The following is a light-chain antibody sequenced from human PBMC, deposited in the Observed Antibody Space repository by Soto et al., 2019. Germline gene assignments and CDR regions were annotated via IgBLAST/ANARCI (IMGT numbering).Light chain of an antibody. V-gene: IGKV1-5*03. Sequence: DIQMTQSPSTLSASVGDRVTITCRASQSISSGLAWYQQKPGKAPKLLIYKASSLESGVPSRFSGSGSGTEFTLTISSLQPDDFATYYCQQYNSYSPVFGQGTKLEIK. CDR3: QQYNSYSPV. J-gene: IGKJ2*01. CDR2: KAS. CDR1: QSISSG.